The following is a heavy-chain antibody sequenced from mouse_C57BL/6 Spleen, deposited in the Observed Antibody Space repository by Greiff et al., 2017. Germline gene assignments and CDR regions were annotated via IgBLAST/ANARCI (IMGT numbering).Heavy chain of an antibody. J-gene: IGHJ3*01. CDR2: IYPSDSET. V-gene: IGHV1-61*01. CDR1: GYTFTSYW. CDR3: ARGDSNYSGGFAY. D-gene: IGHD2-5*01. Sequence: VQLQQPGAELVRPGSSVKLSCKASGYTFTSYWMDWVKQRPGQGLEWIGNIYPSDSETHYNQQFKDKATLTVDKASSTADMQLSSLTSEDSAVYYCARGDSNYSGGFAYWGQGTLVTVSA.